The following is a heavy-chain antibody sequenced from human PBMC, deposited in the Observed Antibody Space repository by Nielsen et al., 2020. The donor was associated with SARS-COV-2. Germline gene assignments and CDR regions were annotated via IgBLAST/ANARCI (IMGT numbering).Heavy chain of an antibody. CDR2: IYSGGST. V-gene: IGHV3-66*01. J-gene: IGHJ6*02. CDR3: ARVEWLLPYYYYYGMDV. Sequence: GESLKISCAASGFTFSSYAMSWVRQAPGKGLEWVSVIYSGGSTYYADSVKGRFTISRDNSKNTLYLQMNSLRAEDTAVYYCARVEWLLPYYYYYGMDVWGQGTTVTVSS. CDR1: GFTFSSYA. D-gene: IGHD6-19*01.